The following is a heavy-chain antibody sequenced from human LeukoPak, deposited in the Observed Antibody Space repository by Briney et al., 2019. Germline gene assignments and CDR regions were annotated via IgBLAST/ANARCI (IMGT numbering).Heavy chain of an antibody. CDR2: ISSSSSYI. J-gene: IGHJ4*02. CDR1: GFTFSSYS. CDR3: ARDLSQTYYYDSSGYSFDY. Sequence: GGSLRLSCAASGFTFSSYSMNWVRQAPGKGLEWVSSISSSSSYIYYADSVKGRFTISRDNAKNSLYLQMNSLRGEDTAVYYCARDLSQTYYYDSSGYSFDYWGQGTLVTVSS. D-gene: IGHD3-22*01. V-gene: IGHV3-21*01.